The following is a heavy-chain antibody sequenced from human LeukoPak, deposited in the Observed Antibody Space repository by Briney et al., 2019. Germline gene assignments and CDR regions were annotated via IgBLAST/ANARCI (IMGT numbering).Heavy chain of an antibody. CDR1: GGSFTSDY. CDR2: IYYRGST. J-gene: IGHJ4*02. Sequence: PSETLSLTCSVSGGSFTSDYWSWVRQSPGKGLEWIGYIYYRGSTNYNPSLKSRAAISVDASKNQISLKLRSVTAADTAVYYCARGGTGYIDYWGQGTLVTVSS. D-gene: IGHD6-25*01. CDR3: ARGGTGYIDY. V-gene: IGHV4-59*01.